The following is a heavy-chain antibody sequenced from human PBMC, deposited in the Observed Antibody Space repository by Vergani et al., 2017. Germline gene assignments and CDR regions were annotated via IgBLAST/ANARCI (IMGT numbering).Heavy chain of an antibody. CDR1: GGSFSGYY. V-gene: IGHV4-34*01. D-gene: IGHD6-13*01. J-gene: IGHJ4*02. Sequence: QVQLQQWGAGLLKPSETLSLTCAVYGGSFSGYYWRWIRQPPGQGREWIGEINHSGSTNYNPSLKSRVTISVDTYKNQFSLKLSSVTDADTAVYDCARGRRGGSISWYRWGQGTLVTVSS. CDR3: ARGRRGGSISWYR. CDR2: INHSGST.